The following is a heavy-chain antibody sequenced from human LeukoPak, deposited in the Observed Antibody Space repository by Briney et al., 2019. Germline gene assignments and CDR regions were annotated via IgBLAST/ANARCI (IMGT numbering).Heavy chain of an antibody. D-gene: IGHD3-10*01. J-gene: IGHJ4*02. CDR3: ARLNGRITMVRGVLSGDY. CDR1: GGSISSSTYY. V-gene: IGHV4-39*01. CDR2: IYYTGST. Sequence: SETLSLTCTVSGGSISSSTYYWGWLRQPPGTGLEWIGNIYYTGSTYYNPSLKSRVTISLDTSKNQFSLKLSPVTAADTAAYYCARLNGRITMVRGVLSGDYWGQGTLVTVSS.